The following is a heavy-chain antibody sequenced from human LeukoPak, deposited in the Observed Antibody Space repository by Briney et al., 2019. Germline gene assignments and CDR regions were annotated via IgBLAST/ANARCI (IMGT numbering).Heavy chain of an antibody. J-gene: IGHJ3*02. D-gene: IGHD2-2*01. CDR3: AKDTTPDLYCSSTSCYYDAFDI. CDR1: GFTFSSYA. Sequence: PGGSLRLSCAASGFTFSSYAMHWARQAPGKGLEWVAVISYDGSNKYCADSVKGRFTISRDNAKNSLYLQMNSLRAEDMALYYCAKDTTPDLYCSSTSCYYDAFDIWGQGTMVTVSS. CDR2: ISYDGSNK. V-gene: IGHV3-30-3*01.